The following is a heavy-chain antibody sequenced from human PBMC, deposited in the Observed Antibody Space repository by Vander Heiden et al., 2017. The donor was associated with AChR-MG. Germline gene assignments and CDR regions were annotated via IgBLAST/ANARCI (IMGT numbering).Heavy chain of an antibody. CDR1: GFTFSSYG. CDR2: ISYDGSNK. Sequence: QVQLVESGGGVVQPGRSLRLSCAASGFTFSSYGMHWVRQAPGKGLEWVAVISYDGSNKYYADSVKGRFTISRDNSKNTLYLQMNSLRAEDTAVYYCAKAQLLDDYGDYEGPFDYWGQGTLVTVSS. CDR3: AKAQLLDDYGDYEGPFDY. V-gene: IGHV3-30*18. J-gene: IGHJ4*02. D-gene: IGHD4-17*01.